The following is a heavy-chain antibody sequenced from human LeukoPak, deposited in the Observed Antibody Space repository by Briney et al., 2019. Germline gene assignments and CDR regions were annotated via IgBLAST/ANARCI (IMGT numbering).Heavy chain of an antibody. Sequence: EGSLRLSCAASGFTFSSYWMSWVRQAPGKGLEWVANIKQDGSDKYCVDSVKGRFTISRDNAKNSLYLQMNSLRAEDTAVYYCAKLNYYDSSGYPYTFDYWGQGTLVTVSS. CDR2: IKQDGSDK. J-gene: IGHJ4*02. CDR3: AKLNYYDSSGYPYTFDY. CDR1: GFTFSSYW. D-gene: IGHD3-22*01. V-gene: IGHV3-7*01.